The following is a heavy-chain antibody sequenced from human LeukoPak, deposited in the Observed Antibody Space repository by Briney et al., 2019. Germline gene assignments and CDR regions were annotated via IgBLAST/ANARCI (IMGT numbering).Heavy chain of an antibody. J-gene: IGHJ4*02. V-gene: IGHV3-21*01. CDR2: ISSSSSYI. CDR1: GFTFSSYS. Sequence: PGGSLRLSCAASGFTFSSYSMNWVRQAPGKGLEWVSSISSSSSYIYYADSVKGRFTISRDNAKNSLYLQMNSLRAEDTAVYYCAYFSIAVAGTRSLFDYWGQGTLVTVSS. CDR3: AYFSIAVAGTRSLFDY. D-gene: IGHD6-19*01.